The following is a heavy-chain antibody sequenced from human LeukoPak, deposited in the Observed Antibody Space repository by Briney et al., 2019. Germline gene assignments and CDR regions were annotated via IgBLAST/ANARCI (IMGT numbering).Heavy chain of an antibody. CDR1: GGSFSAYY. D-gene: IGHD3-22*01. CDR2: INHSGST. V-gene: IGHV4-34*01. Sequence: SETLSLTCVVYGGSFSAYYWSWIRQPPGKGLEWVAEINHSGSTNYSPSLKSRVTISVDTSKNQFSLKLSSVTAADTAVYYCARRGSSGHFYWGQGTLVTVSS. J-gene: IGHJ4*02. CDR3: ARRGSSGHFY.